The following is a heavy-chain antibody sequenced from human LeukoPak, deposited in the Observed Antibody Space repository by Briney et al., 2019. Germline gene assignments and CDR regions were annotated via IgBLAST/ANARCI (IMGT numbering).Heavy chain of an antibody. CDR1: GYTFTSCY. D-gene: IGHD5-24*01. V-gene: IGHV1-46*01. Sequence: ASVKVSCKASGYTFTSCYMHWVRQAPGQGLEWMGIINPSGGSTNYAQKLQGRVTMTTDTSTSTAYMELRSLRSDDTAVYYCARDREMATTYFDYWGQGTLVTVSS. CDR3: ARDREMATTYFDY. CDR2: INPSGGST. J-gene: IGHJ4*02.